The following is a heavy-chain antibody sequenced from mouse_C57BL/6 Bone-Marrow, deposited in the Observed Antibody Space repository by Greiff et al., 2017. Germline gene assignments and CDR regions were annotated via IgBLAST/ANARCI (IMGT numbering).Heavy chain of an antibody. CDR3: ARQGITTVVDYYAMDY. CDR2: INPGSGGT. V-gene: IGHV1-54*01. D-gene: IGHD1-1*01. CDR1: GYSFTNYL. J-gene: IGHJ4*01. Sequence: VQLQQSGAELVRPGTSVKVSCKASGYSFTNYLIEWVKQRPGQGLEWIGVINPGSGGTNYNEKFKGKATLTADKSSSTAYMQLSSLTSEDSAVYFCARQGITTVVDYYAMDYWGQGTSVTVSS.